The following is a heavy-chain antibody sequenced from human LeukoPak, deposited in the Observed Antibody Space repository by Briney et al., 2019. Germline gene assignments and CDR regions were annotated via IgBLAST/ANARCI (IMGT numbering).Heavy chain of an antibody. D-gene: IGHD3-16*02. CDR3: AKDGVITFGGVIDHDAFDI. J-gene: IGHJ3*02. CDR2: ISYDGSNK. V-gene: IGHV3-30*18. CDR1: GFTFSSYG. Sequence: GGSLRLSCAASGFTFSSYGMDWVRQAPGKGLEGVAGISYDGSNKYYADSVKGRFTISRDNYKNTLYLQMNSLRAEDTAVYYCAKDGVITFGGVIDHDAFDIWGQGTMVTVSS.